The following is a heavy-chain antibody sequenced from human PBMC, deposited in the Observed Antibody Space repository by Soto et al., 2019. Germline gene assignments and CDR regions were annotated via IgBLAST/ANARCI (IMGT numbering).Heavy chain of an antibody. CDR1: GGSISYYY. D-gene: IGHD6-19*01. Sequence: PSETLSLTCTVSGGSISYYYWSWIRQPPGKGLEWIGYVSYSGSTNYNPSLKSRVTISVDTSKNQFSLKLSSVTAADTAVYYCARGSGWYPFDYWGHGALVTVSS. V-gene: IGHV4-59*01. CDR2: VSYSGST. CDR3: ARGSGWYPFDY. J-gene: IGHJ4*01.